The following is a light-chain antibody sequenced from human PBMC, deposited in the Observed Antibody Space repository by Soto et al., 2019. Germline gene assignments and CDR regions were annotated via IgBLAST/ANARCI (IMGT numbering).Light chain of an antibody. CDR2: DAS. V-gene: IGKV3-20*01. Sequence: TQSPSTLSASVGDRVTITCRASQSISSTYLTWYHQKPGQAPRLLIYDASRRATGIPDRFSGSGSGTDFSLTISRLEPEDFAVYYCQHYDSARWTFGLGTKVDIK. CDR3: QHYDSARWT. CDR1: QSISSTY. J-gene: IGKJ1*01.